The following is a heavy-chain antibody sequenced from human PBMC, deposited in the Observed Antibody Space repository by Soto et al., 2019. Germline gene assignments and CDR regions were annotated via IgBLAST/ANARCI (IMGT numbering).Heavy chain of an antibody. V-gene: IGHV3-23*01. J-gene: IGHJ3*02. CDR3: AKSGEVYGRYCSGGSCYPSSAGGAFDI. CDR2: ISGSGGST. Sequence: GGSLRLSCAASGFTFSSYAMSWVRQAPGKGLEWVSAISGSGGSTYYADSVKGRFTISRDNSKNTLYLQMNSLRAEDTAVYYCAKSGEVYGRYCSGGSCYPSSAGGAFDIWGQGTMVTVSS. CDR1: GFTFSSYA. D-gene: IGHD2-15*01.